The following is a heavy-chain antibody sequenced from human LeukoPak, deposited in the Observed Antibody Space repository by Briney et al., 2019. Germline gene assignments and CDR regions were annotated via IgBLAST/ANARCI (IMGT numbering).Heavy chain of an antibody. CDR2: IYYSGST. CDR1: GGSISSGDYY. V-gene: IGHV4-30-4*01. J-gene: IGHJ4*02. CDR3: ARERSEWLAFDY. Sequence: SQTLSLTCTVSGGSISSGDYYWSWIRQPPGKGLEWIGYIYYSGSTYYNPSLKNRVTISVDTSKNQFSLKLSSVTAADTAVYYCARERSEWLAFDYWGQGTLVTVSS. D-gene: IGHD6-19*01.